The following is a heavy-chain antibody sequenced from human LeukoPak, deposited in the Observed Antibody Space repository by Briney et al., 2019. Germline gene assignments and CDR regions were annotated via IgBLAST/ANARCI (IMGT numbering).Heavy chain of an antibody. J-gene: IGHJ4*02. CDR2: INISGGSA. CDR1: AFTFSSDA. V-gene: IGHV3-23*01. CDR3: AKDLGRDGSEIFDY. Sequence: GGSLRLSCAASAFTFSSDAMSWVRQAPGKGLEWVSTINISGGSAYYADSVKGRFTISRDNSKNTLYLQMNNLRAEDTAVYYCAKDLGRDGSEIFDYWGQGTLVTVSS. D-gene: IGHD5-24*01.